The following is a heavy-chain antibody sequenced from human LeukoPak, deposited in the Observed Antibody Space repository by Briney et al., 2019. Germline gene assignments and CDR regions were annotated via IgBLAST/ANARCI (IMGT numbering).Heavy chain of an antibody. D-gene: IGHD3-10*01. Sequence: GRSLRISCASSGFTFDDYAMPWVRQAPGKGLECLSGISWDSGSIGYADSVKGRFTISRDNAKNSLYLQMKSLRAEDTALYYCAKDMERFGSGSYCDFVDVWGKGAKVSVSS. CDR3: AKDMERFGSGSYCDFVDV. CDR1: GFTFDDYA. V-gene: IGHV3-9*01. CDR2: ISWDSGSI. J-gene: IGHJ6*04.